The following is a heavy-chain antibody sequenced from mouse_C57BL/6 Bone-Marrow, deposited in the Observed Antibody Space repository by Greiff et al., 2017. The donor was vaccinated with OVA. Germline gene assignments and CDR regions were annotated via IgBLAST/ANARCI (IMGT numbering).Heavy chain of an antibody. J-gene: IGHJ2*01. Sequence: DVKLVESGPELVKPGASVKMSCKASGYTFTDYNMHWVKQSHGKSLEWIGYINPNNGGTSYNQKFKGKATLTVNKSSSTAYMELRSLTSEDSAVYYCASFYDLFDYWGQGTTLTVSS. V-gene: IGHV1-22*01. D-gene: IGHD2-3*01. CDR2: INPNNGGT. CDR3: ASFYDLFDY. CDR1: GYTFTDYN.